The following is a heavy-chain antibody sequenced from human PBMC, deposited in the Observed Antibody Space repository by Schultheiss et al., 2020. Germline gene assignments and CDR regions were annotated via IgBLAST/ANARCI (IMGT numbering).Heavy chain of an antibody. D-gene: IGHD2-15*01. J-gene: IGHJ6*02. Sequence: SQTLSLTCTVSGGSISSYYWSWIRQPPGKGLEWIGEINHSGSTNYNPSLKSRVTISVDTSKNQFSLKLSSVTAADTAVYYCARDLVVVVAASYYYYGMDVWGQGTTVTVS. V-gene: IGHV4-34*01. CDR2: INHSGST. CDR3: ARDLVVVVAASYYYYGMDV. CDR1: GGSISSYY.